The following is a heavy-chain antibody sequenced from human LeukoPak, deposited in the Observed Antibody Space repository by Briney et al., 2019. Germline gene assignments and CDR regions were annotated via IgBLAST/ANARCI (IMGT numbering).Heavy chain of an antibody. D-gene: IGHD2-2*01. CDR2: IYHSGST. V-gene: IGHV4-38-2*02. CDR3: ARDIVVVPAAITQNWFDP. Sequence: SETLSLTCTVCGYSVSSGYYWGWIRQPPGKGLEWIGSIYHSGSTYYNPSLKSRVTISVDTSKNQFSLKLSSVTAADTAVYYCARDIVVVPAAITQNWFDPWGQGTLVTVSS. CDR1: GYSVSSGYY. J-gene: IGHJ5*02.